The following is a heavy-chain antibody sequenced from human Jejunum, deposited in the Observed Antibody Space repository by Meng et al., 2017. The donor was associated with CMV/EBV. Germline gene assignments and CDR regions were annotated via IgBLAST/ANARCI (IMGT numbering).Heavy chain of an antibody. J-gene: IGHJ4*02. CDR3: ARTFYHDSSFDY. CDR2: INGDGTDT. Sequence: CEASGFTFSSYWMHWVRQAPEKGLMWVSRINGDGTDTGYADSVKGRFSISRDNAKNTLYLQMNSLRDEDTAVYYCARTFYHDSSFDYWGQGILVTVSS. D-gene: IGHD3-22*01. V-gene: IGHV3-74*01. CDR1: GFTFSSYW.